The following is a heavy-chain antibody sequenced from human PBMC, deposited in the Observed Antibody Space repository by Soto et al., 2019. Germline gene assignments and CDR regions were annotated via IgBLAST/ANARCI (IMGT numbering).Heavy chain of an antibody. V-gene: IGHV3-64D*06. Sequence: TGGSLRLSCSGSGLIFSIYAIHWARQATGKGLEYVSFISIDGSSTHYADSVKGRFTISRDNSKNTAYLQMSSLRPEDTAVYYCVKGEYYYDGSAYYPSDYWGQGRMVTVSS. CDR2: ISIDGSST. CDR3: VKGEYYYDGSAYYPSDY. J-gene: IGHJ4*02. CDR1: GLIFSIYA. D-gene: IGHD3-22*01.